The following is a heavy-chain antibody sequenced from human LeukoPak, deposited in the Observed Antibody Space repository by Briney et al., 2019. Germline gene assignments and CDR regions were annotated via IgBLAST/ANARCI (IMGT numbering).Heavy chain of an antibody. CDR3: ASHMSTVPAGTFDY. V-gene: IGHV1-2*06. Sequence: GSSVKVSCKASVYTFTGYYMHWGRQAPGQGLECMGRINPNSGDTNFAQKFQGRVTMTRDTSLSTAYMELRRLRSDDTAVYYWASHMSTVPAGTFDYWGRGPLVPVPS. D-gene: IGHD4-17*01. CDR1: VYTFTGYY. J-gene: IGHJ4*02. CDR2: INPNSGDT.